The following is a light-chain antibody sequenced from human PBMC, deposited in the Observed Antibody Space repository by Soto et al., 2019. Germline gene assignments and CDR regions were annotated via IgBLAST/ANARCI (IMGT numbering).Light chain of an antibody. V-gene: IGLV2-8*01. CDR2: EVT. J-gene: IGLJ1*01. CDR1: SSDVGGYDY. Sequence: QSVLTQPPSASGSPGQSVTISCTGTSSDVGGYDYVSWYQQHPGKAPKRMIYEVTIRPSGVSDRFSGSKSGDTASLTVSGLQAEDEADYYCSSYTGGNPSYVFGTGTKVTVL. CDR3: SSYTGGNPSYV.